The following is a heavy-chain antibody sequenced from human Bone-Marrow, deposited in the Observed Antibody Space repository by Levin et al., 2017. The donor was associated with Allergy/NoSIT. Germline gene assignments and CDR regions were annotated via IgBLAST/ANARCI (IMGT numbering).Heavy chain of an antibody. CDR3: VRQLGKYDFWSASAMDV. V-gene: IGHV4-39*01. Sequence: RPSETLSLTCSVSGDYITSSRYYWGWIRQPPGKGLEWIATIHYSGSTYYNPSLKSRVIISEDTSKNQISLKLSSVTASDTAVYYCVRQLGKYDFWSASAMDVWGQGTTVTVSS. J-gene: IGHJ6*02. CDR2: IHYSGST. CDR1: GDYITSSRYY. D-gene: IGHD3-3*01.